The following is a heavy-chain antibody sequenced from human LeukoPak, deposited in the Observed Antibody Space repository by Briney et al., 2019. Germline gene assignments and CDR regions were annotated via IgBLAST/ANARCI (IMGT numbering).Heavy chain of an antibody. CDR3: AKDQRRTTQGPIDY. CDR2: INWDGGQT. D-gene: IGHD2-15*01. V-gene: IGHV3-43D*03. Sequence: GGSLRLSCAASGFTFDDYDMHWIRQAPGKGLEGVTLINWDGGQTYYADSVEGRFTISRDNSKNSLYLQMNSLRPEDTALYYCAKDQRRTTQGPIDYWGQGTLVTVSS. CDR1: GFTFDDYD. J-gene: IGHJ4*02.